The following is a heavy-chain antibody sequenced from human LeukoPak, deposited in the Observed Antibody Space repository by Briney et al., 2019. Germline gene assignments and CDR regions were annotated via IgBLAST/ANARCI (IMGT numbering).Heavy chain of an antibody. Sequence: PSQTLSLTCAVSGGSISSGGYSWSCIRQPPGKGLEWIGYIYHSARTYYNPSLKCPVTISVDRSKNQFSLKLSSVTAADTAVYYCAREGGITGTNDGMDVWGQGTTVTVSS. CDR1: GGSISSGGYS. D-gene: IGHD1-20*01. CDR3: AREGGITGTNDGMDV. V-gene: IGHV4-30-2*01. CDR2: IYHSART. J-gene: IGHJ6*02.